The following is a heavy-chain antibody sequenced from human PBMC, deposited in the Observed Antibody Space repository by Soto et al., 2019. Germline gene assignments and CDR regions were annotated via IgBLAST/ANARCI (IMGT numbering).Heavy chain of an antibody. D-gene: IGHD2-2*01. CDR1: GGSFSGYY. CDR3: ARGSRIVCFPSSTSYYCDY. V-gene: IGHV4-34*01. CDR2: TNHSGST. Sequence: SETLSLTCAVYGGSFSGYYWSWIRQPPGKGLEWIGETNHSGSTNYNPSLKSRVTISVDTSKNQFSLKLSSVTAADTAVYYCARGSRIVCFPSSTSYYCDYWGQGTLVTVSS. J-gene: IGHJ4*02.